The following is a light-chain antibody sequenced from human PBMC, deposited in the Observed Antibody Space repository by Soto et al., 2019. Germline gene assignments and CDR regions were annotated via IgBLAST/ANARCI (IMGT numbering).Light chain of an antibody. V-gene: IGKV3-11*01. CDR3: QQRSNWPPVT. CDR2: DAS. J-gene: IGKJ5*01. CDR1: QSVSSY. Sequence: EIVWTQSPATLSLSPGGRATLSCRSSQSVSSYLAWYQQEPGQAPRLLIYDASNRATGIPARFSGSGSGTDFTLTISSLEPEDFAVYYCQQRSNWPPVTFGQGTRLEIK.